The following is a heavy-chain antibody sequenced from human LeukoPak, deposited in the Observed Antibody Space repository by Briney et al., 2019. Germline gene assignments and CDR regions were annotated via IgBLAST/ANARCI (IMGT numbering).Heavy chain of an antibody. Sequence: ASVKVSCKASGYTFTSYDINWVRQATGQGLEWMGWMNPNSGNTGYAQKFQGRVTVTRNTSISTAYMELGSLRSEDTAVYYCARGREQLVPGYMDVWGKGTTVTVSS. CDR1: GYTFTSYD. J-gene: IGHJ6*03. V-gene: IGHV1-8*01. CDR2: MNPNSGNT. CDR3: ARGREQLVPGYMDV. D-gene: IGHD6-6*01.